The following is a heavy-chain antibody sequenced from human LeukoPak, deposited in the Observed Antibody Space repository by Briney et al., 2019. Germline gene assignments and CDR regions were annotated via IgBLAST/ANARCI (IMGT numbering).Heavy chain of an antibody. D-gene: IGHD2-8*01. CDR3: ARSVLMVYAIPVFMDYNWFDP. Sequence: ASVKVSCKASGYTFTSYGISWVRQAPGQGLEWMGWINTNTGNPTYAQGFTGRFVFSLDTSVSMAYLQISSLKAEDTAVYYCARSVLMVYAIPVFMDYNWFDPWGQGTLVTVSS. CDR2: INTNTGNP. V-gene: IGHV7-4-1*04. CDR1: GYTFTSYG. J-gene: IGHJ5*02.